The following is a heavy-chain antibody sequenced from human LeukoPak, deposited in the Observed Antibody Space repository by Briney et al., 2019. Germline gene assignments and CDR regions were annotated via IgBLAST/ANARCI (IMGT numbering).Heavy chain of an antibody. CDR3: ARDWRSGSYYRSMDAFDI. CDR2: TYYRSKWYN. J-gene: IGHJ3*02. CDR1: GDSVSSNSAA. D-gene: IGHD1-26*01. Sequence: SQTLSLTCAISGDSVSSNSAAWNWIRQSPSRGLEWLGRTYYRSKWYNDYAVSVKSRITINPDTSKNQFSLQLNSVTPEDTAVYYCARDWRSGSYYRSMDAFDIWSQGTMDTVSS. V-gene: IGHV6-1*01.